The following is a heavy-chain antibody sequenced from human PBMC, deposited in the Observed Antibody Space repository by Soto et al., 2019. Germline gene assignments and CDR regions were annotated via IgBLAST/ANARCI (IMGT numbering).Heavy chain of an antibody. CDR2: INPSGGST. CDR1: GYTFTSYY. D-gene: IGHD3-10*01. V-gene: IGHV1-46*01. CDR3: ARDYGGALLWFGELLPNWFDP. J-gene: IGHJ5*02. Sequence: ASVKVSCKASGYTFTSYYMHWVRQAPGQGLEWMGIINPSGGSTSYAQKFQGRVTMTRDTSTSTVYMELSSLRSEDTAVYYCARDYGGALLWFGELLPNWFDPWGQGTLVPVSS.